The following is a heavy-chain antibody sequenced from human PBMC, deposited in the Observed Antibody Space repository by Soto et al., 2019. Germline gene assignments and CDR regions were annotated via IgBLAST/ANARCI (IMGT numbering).Heavy chain of an antibody. CDR3: ASLLGYCSGGSCYSNYYYGMDV. J-gene: IGHJ6*02. CDR2: INHSGST. V-gene: IGHV4-34*01. D-gene: IGHD2-15*01. CDR1: GGSFSGYY. Sequence: QVQLQQWGAGLLKPSETLSLTCAVYGGSFSGYYWSWIRQPPGKGLEWIGEINHSGSTNYNPSIKSRVTISVDTSKNQFSLKLSSVTAADTAVYYCASLLGYCSGGSCYSNYYYGMDVWGQGTTVTVSS.